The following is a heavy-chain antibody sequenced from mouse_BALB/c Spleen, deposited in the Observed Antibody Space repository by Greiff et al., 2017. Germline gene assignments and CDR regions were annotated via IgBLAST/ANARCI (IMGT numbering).Heavy chain of an antibody. Sequence: VQLKESGPGLVKPSQSLSLTCTVTGYSITSDYAWNWIRQFPGNKLEWMGYISYSGSTSYNPSLKSRISITRDTSKNQFFLQLNSVTTEDTATYYCARGGLRQDYYAMDYWGQGTSVTVSS. CDR2: ISYSGST. CDR1: GYSITSDYA. V-gene: IGHV3-2*02. J-gene: IGHJ4*01. D-gene: IGHD2-2*01. CDR3: ARGGLRQDYYAMDY.